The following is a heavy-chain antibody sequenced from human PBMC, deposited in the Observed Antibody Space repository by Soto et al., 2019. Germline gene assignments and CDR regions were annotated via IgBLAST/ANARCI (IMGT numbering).Heavy chain of an antibody. D-gene: IGHD2-15*01. Sequence: SEILSLTCTVSSGSITRFYWSWIRKPPGKGLEWIGYIYYSGSTNYNPSLKSRVTISVDTSKNQFSLKLSSVTAADPAVYYCARGMVEAEAADDAFDIWGQGTMVTVSS. CDR1: SGSITRFY. V-gene: IGHV4-59*01. CDR2: IYYSGST. J-gene: IGHJ3*02. CDR3: ARGMVEAEAADDAFDI.